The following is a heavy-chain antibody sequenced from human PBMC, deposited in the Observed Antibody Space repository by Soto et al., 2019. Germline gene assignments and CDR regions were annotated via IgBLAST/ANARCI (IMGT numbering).Heavy chain of an antibody. Sequence: GGSLRLSCAASGFTFSSYGMHWVRQAPGKGLEWVAVISYDGSNKYYADSVKGRFTISRDNSKNTLYLQMNSLRAEDTAVYYCAKDLSDYSPFDYYGMDVWGQGTTVTVSS. V-gene: IGHV3-30*18. CDR1: GFTFSSYG. CDR2: ISYDGSNK. CDR3: AKDLSDYSPFDYYGMDV. J-gene: IGHJ6*02. D-gene: IGHD4-4*01.